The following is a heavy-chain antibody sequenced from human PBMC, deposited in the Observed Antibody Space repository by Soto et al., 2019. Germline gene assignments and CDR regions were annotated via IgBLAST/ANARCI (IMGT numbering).Heavy chain of an antibody. Sequence: QVQLQESGPGLVKSSETLSLTCTVSSGSISSDYWSWIRQPPGKGLEWIGCIYYSGGTNYNPSLKGRVTISVDTSKNQFALNLTSVTAADTAMYYCATRSAAAPIWGQGTLVTVSS. CDR3: ATRSAAAPI. J-gene: IGHJ4*02. CDR2: IYYSGGT. V-gene: IGHV4-59*08. CDR1: SGSISSDY. D-gene: IGHD2-2*01.